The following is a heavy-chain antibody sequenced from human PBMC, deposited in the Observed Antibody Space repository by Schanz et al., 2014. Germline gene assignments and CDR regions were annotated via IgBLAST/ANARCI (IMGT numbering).Heavy chain of an antibody. J-gene: IGHJ6*02. CDR3: ARGPSQGYSYGHNIGAYYYGMDV. CDR1: GGTFSSFG. V-gene: IGHV1-69*04. D-gene: IGHD5-18*01. CDR2: IIPSLGLA. Sequence: VQLEQSGAEVKKPGSSVKVSCKASGGTFSSFGINWVRQAPGQGLEWMGRIIPSLGLAKYEQKFQDKVTITADTSTTTAYMELSSLKSEDTAVYYCARGPSQGYSYGHNIGAYYYGMDVWGQGTTVTVSS.